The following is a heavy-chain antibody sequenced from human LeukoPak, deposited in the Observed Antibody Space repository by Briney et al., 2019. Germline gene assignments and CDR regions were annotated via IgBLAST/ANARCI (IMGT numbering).Heavy chain of an antibody. CDR1: GFTFSSYW. V-gene: IGHV3-7*01. Sequence: PGGSLRLSCAASGFTFSSYWMSWVRQAPGKGLEWVANIKQDGSEKYYVDSVKGRFTISRDNAKNSLYLQMNSLRAEDTAVYYCARGSGVAYYDYVWGSYRPPTLHYFDYWGQGTLVTVSS. J-gene: IGHJ4*02. CDR2: IKQDGSEK. CDR3: ARGSGVAYYDYVWGSYRPPTLHYFDY. D-gene: IGHD3-16*02.